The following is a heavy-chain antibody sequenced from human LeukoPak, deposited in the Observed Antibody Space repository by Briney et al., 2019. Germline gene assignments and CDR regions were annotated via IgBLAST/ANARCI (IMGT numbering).Heavy chain of an antibody. CDR2: INHHSGFI. CDR1: GFAFNTYA. V-gene: IGHV3-21*01. CDR3: ARDHRYKKPSLAYRRFDL. D-gene: IGHD2-2*02. J-gene: IGHJ5*02. Sequence: GGSLRLSCAASGFAFNTYAMNWVRQAPGKGLEWVSSINHHSGFIYYADSVKGRFTISRDNAQSSLYLEMNSLRAEDTAVYYCARDHRYKKPSLAYRRFDLWGPGTLVTVSS.